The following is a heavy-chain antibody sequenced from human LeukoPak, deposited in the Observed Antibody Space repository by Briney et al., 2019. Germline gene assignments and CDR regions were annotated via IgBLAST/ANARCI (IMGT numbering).Heavy chain of an antibody. CDR1: GFTFSSYA. J-gene: IGHJ5*02. V-gene: IGHV3-23*01. Sequence: GGSLRLSCAASGFTFSSYAMSWVRQAPGKGLEWVSTLSGSAGSTYYADSVKGRFTISRDNAKNSLYLQMNSLRAEDTAVYYCARDAKWFDPWGQGTLVTVSS. CDR3: ARDAKWFDP. CDR2: LSGSAGST.